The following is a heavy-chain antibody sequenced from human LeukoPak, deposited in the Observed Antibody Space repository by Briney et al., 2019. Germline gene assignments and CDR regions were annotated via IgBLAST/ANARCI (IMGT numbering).Heavy chain of an antibody. J-gene: IGHJ6*03. CDR3: ARERVVATHAYYYYYYMDV. CDR2: IYYSGST. CDR1: GGSISSSSYY. D-gene: IGHD5-12*01. Sequence: PSETLSLTCTVSGGSISSSSYYWGWIRQPPGKGLEWIGSIYYSGSTNYNPSLKSRVTISVDTSKNQFSLKLSSVTAADTAVYYCARERVVATHAYYYYYYMDVWGKGTTVTISS. V-gene: IGHV4-39*07.